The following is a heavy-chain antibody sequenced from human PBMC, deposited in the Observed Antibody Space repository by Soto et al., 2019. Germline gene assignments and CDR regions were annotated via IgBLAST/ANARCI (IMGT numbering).Heavy chain of an antibody. CDR3: ARRGFMGATTIDY. CDR1: GGSISSSNSY. V-gene: IGHV4-39*01. CDR2: IYYSGST. J-gene: IGHJ4*02. Sequence: QLQLQESGPGLVKPSETLSLTCTVSGGSISSSNSYWGWIRQPPGKGLEWIGSIYYSGSTYYNPSLKSRVSISVDTSKNQFSLKLGSVTAADTAVYYCARRGFMGATTIDYWGQGTLVTVSS. D-gene: IGHD1-26*01.